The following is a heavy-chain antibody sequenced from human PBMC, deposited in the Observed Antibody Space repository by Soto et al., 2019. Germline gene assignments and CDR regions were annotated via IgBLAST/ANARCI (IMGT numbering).Heavy chain of an antibody. V-gene: IGHV3-33*01. J-gene: IGHJ4*02. CDR3: ERDTRDFWSGYGYFDC. D-gene: IGHD3-3*01. Sequence: GGSLRLSCAASGFTFSSYGMHWVRQAPGKGLEWVAVIWYDGSNKYYADSVKGRFTISRDNSKNTLYLQMNSLRAEDTAVYYCERDTRDFWSGYGYFDCWVQGFLVTVSS. CDR2: IWYDGSNK. CDR1: GFTFSSYG.